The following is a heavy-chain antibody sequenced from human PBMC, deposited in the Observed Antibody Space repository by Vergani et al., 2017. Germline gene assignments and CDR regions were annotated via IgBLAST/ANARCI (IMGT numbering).Heavy chain of an antibody. CDR3: AKASRKYCSSTSCVHYMDV. V-gene: IGHV3-23*04. CDR1: GFTFSSYA. D-gene: IGHD2-2*01. J-gene: IGHJ6*03. Sequence: EVQLVESGGGLVQPGRSLRLSCAASGFTFSSYAMSWVRQAPGKGLEWVSAISGSGGSTYYADPVKGRFTISRDNSKNTLYLQMNSLRAEDTAVYYCAKASRKYCSSTSCVHYMDVWGKGP. CDR2: ISGSGGST.